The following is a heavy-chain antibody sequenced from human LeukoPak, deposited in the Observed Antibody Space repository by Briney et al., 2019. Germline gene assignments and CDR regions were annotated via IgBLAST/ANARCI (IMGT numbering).Heavy chain of an antibody. Sequence: VKVSCKASGYTFTGYYMHWVRHAPGQGLEWMGWINPNSGGTNYAQKFQGRVTMTRDTSISTAYMELSRLRSDDTAVYYCARDGDSYYYDSSGYPGIDYWGQGTLVTVSA. CDR1: GYTFTGYY. CDR3: ARDGDSYYYDSSGYPGIDY. J-gene: IGHJ4*02. D-gene: IGHD3-22*01. V-gene: IGHV1-2*02. CDR2: INPNSGGT.